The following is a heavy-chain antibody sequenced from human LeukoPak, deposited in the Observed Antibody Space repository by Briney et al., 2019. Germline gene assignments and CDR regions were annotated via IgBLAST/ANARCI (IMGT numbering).Heavy chain of an antibody. CDR1: GYTFTSYY. J-gene: IGHJ4*02. CDR3: ARDLGMAARIVVVPGIFDY. Sequence: ASVTVFCKASGYTFTSYYMHWVRQAPGQGLEWMGIINPSGGSTSYAQKFQGRVTMTRDTSTSTVYMELSSLRSEDTAVYYCARDLGMAARIVVVPGIFDYWGQGTLVTVSS. D-gene: IGHD3-22*01. CDR2: INPSGGST. V-gene: IGHV1-46*01.